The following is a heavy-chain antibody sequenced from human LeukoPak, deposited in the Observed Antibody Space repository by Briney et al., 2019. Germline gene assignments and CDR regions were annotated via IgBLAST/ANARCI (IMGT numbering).Heavy chain of an antibody. CDR3: AKQTYARSLGE. D-gene: IGHD2-8*01. CDR2: TNSGGTST. Sequence: PGGSLRHSRATSGFPFSDFSMSGVRAAPGGGLEGISTTNSGGTSTYYAESVKGRFTISRDNSKHTLYLQMSSLRVEDTAVYYCAKQTYARSLGEGGPGTLVSVSS. J-gene: IGHJ4*02. V-gene: IGHV3-23*01. CDR1: GFPFSDFS.